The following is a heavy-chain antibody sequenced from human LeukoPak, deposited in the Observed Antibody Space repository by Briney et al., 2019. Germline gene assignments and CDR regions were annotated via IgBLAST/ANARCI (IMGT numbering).Heavy chain of an antibody. CDR3: AKLSLSGRSQSADY. Sequence: GGSLRLSCAASGFTVSSNYMSWVRQAPGKGLEWVSVIYSGGSTYYADSVKGRFTTSRDNSKNTVYLQMNSLRAEDTAVYYCAKLSLSGRSQSADYWGQGTLVTVSS. J-gene: IGHJ4*02. V-gene: IGHV3-53*01. CDR1: GFTVSSNY. D-gene: IGHD3-10*01. CDR2: IYSGGST.